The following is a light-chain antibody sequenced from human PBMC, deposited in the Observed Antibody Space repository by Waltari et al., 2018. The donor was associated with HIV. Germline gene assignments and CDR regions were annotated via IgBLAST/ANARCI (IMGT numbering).Light chain of an antibody. J-gene: IGLJ3*02. Sequence: QSVLTQPPSVSGAPGQRVTISCTGSSSNIGDGYDVHWYQQLPGIAPKLLIYGNSNRPSGVPDRFSGSKSGTSASLAITGLQPDDETDYYCQSYDSSLSNWVFGGGTKLTVL. CDR3: QSYDSSLSNWV. CDR2: GNS. V-gene: IGLV1-40*01. CDR1: SSNIGDGYD.